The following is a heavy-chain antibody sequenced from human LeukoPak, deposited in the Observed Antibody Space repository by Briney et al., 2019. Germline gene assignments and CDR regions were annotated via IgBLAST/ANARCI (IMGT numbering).Heavy chain of an antibody. D-gene: IGHD3-10*01. V-gene: IGHV3-15*01. CDR1: GFTFSNAW. CDR3: TKEASGALDP. J-gene: IGHJ5*02. Sequence: GGSLRLSCEVSGFTFSNAWMSWVRQAPGKGLEWVGRIKSKTDGETRDYAAPVKGRFTISRDDSKNTVYLQMNSLKSEDTAVYYCTKEASGALDPWGQGTLVTVSS. CDR2: IKSKTDGETR.